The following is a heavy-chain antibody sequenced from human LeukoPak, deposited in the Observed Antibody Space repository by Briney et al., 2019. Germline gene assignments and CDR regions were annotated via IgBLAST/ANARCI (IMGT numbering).Heavy chain of an antibody. CDR2: ISWNSGSI. D-gene: IGHD6-6*01. CDR1: GFTFDDYA. Sequence: GGSLRLSCAASGFTFDDYAMHWVRQAPGKGLERVSGISWNSGSISYADSVKGRFTISRDNAKNSLYLQMNSLRAEDTALYYCAKANAGIAARHGMDVWGQGTTVTVSS. V-gene: IGHV3-9*01. CDR3: AKANAGIAARHGMDV. J-gene: IGHJ6*02.